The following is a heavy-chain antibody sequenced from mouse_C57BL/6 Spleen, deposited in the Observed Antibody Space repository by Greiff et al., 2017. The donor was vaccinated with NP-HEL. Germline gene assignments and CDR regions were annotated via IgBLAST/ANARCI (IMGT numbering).Heavy chain of an antibody. J-gene: IGHJ2*01. D-gene: IGHD1-1*01. CDR3: ARDYGSSYVENYFDY. Sequence: QVQLQQPGAELVKPGASVKLSCKASGYTFTSYWMHWVKQRPGQGLEWIGMIHPNSGSTNYNEKFKSKATLAVDKSSSTAYMQLSSLTSEDSAVYYCARDYGSSYVENYFDYWGQGTTLTVSS. V-gene: IGHV1-64*01. CDR2: IHPNSGST. CDR1: GYTFTSYW.